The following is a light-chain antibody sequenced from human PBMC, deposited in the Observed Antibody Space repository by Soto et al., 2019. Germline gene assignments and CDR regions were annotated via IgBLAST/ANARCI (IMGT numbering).Light chain of an antibody. J-gene: IGKJ3*01. CDR1: QSIRYY. V-gene: IGKV1-39*01. CDR3: QQSYSAPFT. CDR2: SVS. Sequence: DIQMTQSPSSLSASVGDRVTITCRASQSIRYYLNWYQQRPGEAPKLLIYSVSILQNGVPSGFSGNGSGTDFTLTISSLQPEDFASYYCQQSYSAPFTFGPGTRVDIK.